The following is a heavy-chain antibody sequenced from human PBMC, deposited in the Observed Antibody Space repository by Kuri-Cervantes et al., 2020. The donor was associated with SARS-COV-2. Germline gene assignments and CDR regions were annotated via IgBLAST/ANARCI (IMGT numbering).Heavy chain of an antibody. CDR1: GFSFSTYY. J-gene: IGHJ4*02. CDR2: ISSGGTYT. CDR3: ARDPDYYDSSGYYGGFDY. V-gene: IGHV3-21*01. D-gene: IGHD3-22*01. Sequence: GESLKISCAVSGFSFSTYYMIWVRQAPGKGLEWVSSISSGGTYTHYADSVKGRFTISGDNSKNTLYLQMNSLRAEDTAVYYCARDPDYYDSSGYYGGFDYWGQGTLVTVSS.